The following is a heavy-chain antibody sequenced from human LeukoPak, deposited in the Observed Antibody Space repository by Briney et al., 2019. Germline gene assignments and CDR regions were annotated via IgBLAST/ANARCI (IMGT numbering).Heavy chain of an antibody. J-gene: IGHJ4*02. V-gene: IGHV4-34*01. Sequence: SETLSLTCAVYGGSFSGYYWSWVRQPPGKGLEWIGEINHSGSTNYNPSLESPVTTSVDTSKNQFSLKLSSVTAADTAVYYCARHGSGLTFCYWGQGTLVSVSS. D-gene: IGHD2/OR15-2a*01. CDR1: GGSFSGYY. CDR2: INHSGST. CDR3: ARHGSGLTFCY.